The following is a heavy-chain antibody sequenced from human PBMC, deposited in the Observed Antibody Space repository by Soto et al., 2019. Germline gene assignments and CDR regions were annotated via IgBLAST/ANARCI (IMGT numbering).Heavy chain of an antibody. V-gene: IGHV3-74*01. J-gene: IGHJ4*02. CDR1: GFTFSSYW. D-gene: IGHD3-22*01. CDR2: INSDGSST. Sequence: EVQLVESGGGLGQPGGSLRLSCAASGFTFSSYWMHWVRQAPGKGLVWVSRINSDGSSTSYADSVKGRFTISRDNAKNTLYLQMNSLRAEDTAVYYCARDPEGDYYDSSGTTNDYWGQGTLVTVSS. CDR3: ARDPEGDYYDSSGTTNDY.